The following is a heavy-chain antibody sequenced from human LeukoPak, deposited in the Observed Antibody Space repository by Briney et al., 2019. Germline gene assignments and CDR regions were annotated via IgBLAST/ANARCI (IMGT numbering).Heavy chain of an antibody. CDR2: IYYSGST. CDR3: ARYGPYNYVDY. J-gene: IGHJ4*02. CDR1: GDSISITSYY. Sequence: SETLSLTCTVSGDSISITSYYWGWIRQPPGKGLEWIGTIYYSGSTYYNPSLKSRVTISVDRSKKHFSLKLSSVTAADTAVYFCARYGPYNYVDYWGQGTVVSVSS. D-gene: IGHD4-17*01. V-gene: IGHV4-39*07.